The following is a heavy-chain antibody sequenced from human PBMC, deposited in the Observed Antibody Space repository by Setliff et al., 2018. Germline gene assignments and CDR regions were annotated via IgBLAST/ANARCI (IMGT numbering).Heavy chain of an antibody. Sequence: TSETLSLTCTVSGGSVNSGYDNWNWLRQPAGKGLEWIGHINRRGSTNFTPSLKSRVTISLDTSKNQFSLNLTSVTAADTAVYYCARTGTYRYFDSWGQGTRVTVSS. CDR2: INRRGST. CDR3: ARTGTYRYFDS. CDR1: GGSVNSGYDN. V-gene: IGHV4-61*09. D-gene: IGHD1-7*01. J-gene: IGHJ4*02.